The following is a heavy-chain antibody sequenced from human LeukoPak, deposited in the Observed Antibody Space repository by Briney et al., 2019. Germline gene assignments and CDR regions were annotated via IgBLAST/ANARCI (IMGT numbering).Heavy chain of an antibody. J-gene: IGHJ3*02. D-gene: IGHD1-26*01. V-gene: IGHV3-30*01. Sequence: PGRSLRLSCAASGFTFSAYAMHWVRQAPGKGLEWVAVISYDGSNKYYADSVKGRLTISGDKSKDTLYLQMNSLRPEDTAVYYCARGPGPIAGAKNPFDIWGQGTMVTVSS. CDR1: GFTFSAYA. CDR3: ARGPGPIAGAKNPFDI. CDR2: ISYDGSNK.